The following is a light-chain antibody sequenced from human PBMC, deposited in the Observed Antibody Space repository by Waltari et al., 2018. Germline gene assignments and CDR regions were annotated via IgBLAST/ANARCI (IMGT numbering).Light chain of an antibody. CDR2: GNT. J-gene: IGLJ2*01. V-gene: IGLV1-40*01. Sequence: QSGLTQPPSVSGAPGPRVPISRTGSRSNTGAGYDVHWYQLLPGTAPKLLTSGNTNRPAGVPDRFSGSKSGTSASLAITGLQAEDEGDYYCQSYDNSLSVSLFGGGTKLTVL. CDR1: RSNTGAGYD. CDR3: QSYDNSLSVSL.